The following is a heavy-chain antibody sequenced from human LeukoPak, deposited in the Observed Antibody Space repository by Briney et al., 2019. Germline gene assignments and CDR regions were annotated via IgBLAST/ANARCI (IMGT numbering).Heavy chain of an antibody. CDR2: FNPNSGGT. D-gene: IGHD6-19*01. V-gene: IGHV1-2*04. J-gene: IGHJ4*02. Sequence: GASVKVSCKASGYTFTGYYMHWVRQAPGQGLEWMGWFNPNSGGTNYAQKFQGWVTMTRDTSISTAYLELNRLTSNDTAVYYCARDFASGWNFDYWGQGTLVTVSS. CDR3: ARDFASGWNFDY. CDR1: GYTFTGYY.